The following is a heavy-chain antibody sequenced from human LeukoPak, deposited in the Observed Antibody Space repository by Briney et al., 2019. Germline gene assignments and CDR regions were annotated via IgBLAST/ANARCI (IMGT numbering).Heavy chain of an antibody. CDR2: ISGSGGST. Sequence: GGSLRLSCAASGFTFSSYAMSWVRQAPGKGLEWVSAISGSGGSTYYADSVKGRFTISRDNSKNTLYLQMNSLRAEDTAVYYCAREYCSGGSCYRRQYYFDYWGQGTLVTVSS. D-gene: IGHD2-15*01. J-gene: IGHJ4*02. CDR1: GFTFSSYA. V-gene: IGHV3-23*01. CDR3: AREYCSGGSCYRRQYYFDY.